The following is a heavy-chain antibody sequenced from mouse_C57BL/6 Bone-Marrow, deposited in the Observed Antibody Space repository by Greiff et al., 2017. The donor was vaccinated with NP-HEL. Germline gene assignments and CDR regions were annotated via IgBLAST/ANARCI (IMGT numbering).Heavy chain of an antibody. CDR2: IRSKSNNYAT. CDR1: GFSFNTYA. D-gene: IGHD1-1*01. Sequence: EVKLEESGGGLVQPKGSLKLSCAASGFSFNTYAMNWVRQAPGKGLEWVARIRSKSNNYATYYAASVKDRFTSSRDDSESMLYLQINNLKTEDTARYYCVRRGITTNAMDYWGQGTSVTVSS. CDR3: VRRGITTNAMDY. J-gene: IGHJ4*01. V-gene: IGHV10-1*01.